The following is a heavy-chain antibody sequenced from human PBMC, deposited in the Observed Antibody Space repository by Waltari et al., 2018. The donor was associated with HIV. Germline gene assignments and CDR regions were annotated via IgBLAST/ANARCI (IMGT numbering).Heavy chain of an antibody. CDR1: GYSISSGYY. Sequence: QVQLQESGPGLVKPSETLSLTCAVSGYSISSGYYWGWIRQPPGKGLEWIGSIYHSGSTYYNPALKSRVTISVDTSKNQFSLKLSSVTAADTAVYYCAREGGYGGNSRGGTWDYWGQGNPGHRLL. J-gene: IGHJ4*02. CDR2: IYHSGST. V-gene: IGHV4-38-2*02. CDR3: AREGGYGGNSRGGTWDY. D-gene: IGHD4-17*01.